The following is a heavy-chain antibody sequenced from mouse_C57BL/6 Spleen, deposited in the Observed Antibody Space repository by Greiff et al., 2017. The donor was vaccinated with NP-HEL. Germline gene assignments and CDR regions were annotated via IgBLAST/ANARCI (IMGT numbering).Heavy chain of an antibody. D-gene: IGHD4-1*01. V-gene: IGHV5-17*01. Sequence: VQLKESGGGLVKPGGSLKLSCAASGFTFSDYGMHWVRQAPEKGLEWVAYISRGRSTIYYADTVKGRFTISRDNAKNTLFLQMTSLGSEDTALYYCARGTGTGCWGQGTTLTVSS. CDR1: GFTFSDYG. CDR3: ARGTGTGC. CDR2: ISRGRSTI. J-gene: IGHJ2*01.